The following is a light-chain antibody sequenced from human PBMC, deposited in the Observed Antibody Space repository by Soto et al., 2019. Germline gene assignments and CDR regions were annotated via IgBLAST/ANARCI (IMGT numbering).Light chain of an antibody. V-gene: IGLV4-69*01. CDR2: LNSDGSH. Sequence: QLVLTQSPSASASLGASVKLTCTLSSGHSSYAIAWHQQQPEKGPRYLMKLNSDGSHSKGDGIPDRFSGSSSGAERYLTISRLQSEDEADYYCQTWGTGMVFGGGTKVTAL. CDR1: SGHSSYA. J-gene: IGLJ2*01. CDR3: QTWGTGMV.